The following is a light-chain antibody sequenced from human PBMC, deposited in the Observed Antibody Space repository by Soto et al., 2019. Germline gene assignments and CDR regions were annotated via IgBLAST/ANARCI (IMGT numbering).Light chain of an antibody. V-gene: IGKV1-5*03. Sequence: DIQMTQSPSTLSASVGDRVTITCRASQSIDSWLAWYQQKPGKAPNLLIYKASNLENGVPLRFSGSGSGTEFTLTSSSLQPDDFATYYCQQYKTYCTFGGGTKVEIK. CDR3: QQYKTYCT. CDR1: QSIDSW. J-gene: IGKJ4*01. CDR2: KAS.